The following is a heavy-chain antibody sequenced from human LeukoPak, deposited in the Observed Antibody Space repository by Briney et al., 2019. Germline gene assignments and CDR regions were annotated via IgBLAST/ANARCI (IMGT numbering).Heavy chain of an antibody. Sequence: ASVKVSCKASGYTFTGYYMHWVRRAPGQGLEWMGWINPNSGGTNYAQKFQGRVTMTRDTSISTAYMELSRLRSDDTAVHYCARGHHDILTGYYSDYWGQGTLVTVSS. J-gene: IGHJ4*02. V-gene: IGHV1-2*02. CDR1: GYTFTGYY. CDR3: ARGHHDILTGYYSDY. D-gene: IGHD3-9*01. CDR2: INPNSGGT.